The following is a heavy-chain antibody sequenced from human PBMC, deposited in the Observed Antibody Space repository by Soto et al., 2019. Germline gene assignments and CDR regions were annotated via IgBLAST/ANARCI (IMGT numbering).Heavy chain of an antibody. Sequence: ASVKVSSKASGYTFTSYYMRWVRQAPGQGIEWMGIINPSGGSTSYAQKFQGRVTMTRDTSTSTVYMELSSLRSEDMAVYYCARRPSSGLYLFDFWGQGTLVTVSS. V-gene: IGHV1-46*01. CDR3: ARRPSSGLYLFDF. J-gene: IGHJ4*02. D-gene: IGHD6-19*01. CDR1: GYTFTSYY. CDR2: INPSGGST.